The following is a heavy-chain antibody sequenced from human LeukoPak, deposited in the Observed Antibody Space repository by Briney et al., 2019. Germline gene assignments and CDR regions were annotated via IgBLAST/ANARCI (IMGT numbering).Heavy chain of an antibody. CDR2: FDPEDGET. J-gene: IGHJ3*02. V-gene: IGHV1-24*01. CDR3: ARDIGDYYDSSGYGPPPRSIDI. Sequence: ASVKVSCKVSGYTLTELSMHWVRQAPGKGLEWMGGFDPEDGETIYAQKLQGRVTITADKSTSTAYMELSSLRSEDTAVYYCARDIGDYYDSSGYGPPPRSIDIWGQGTMVTVSS. D-gene: IGHD3-22*01. CDR1: GYTLTELS.